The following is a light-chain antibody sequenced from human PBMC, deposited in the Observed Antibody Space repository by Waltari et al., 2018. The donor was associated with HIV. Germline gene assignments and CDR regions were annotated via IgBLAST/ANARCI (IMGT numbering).Light chain of an antibody. J-gene: IGLJ3*02. CDR1: NSNIGTTS. Sequence: QSVLTQPPSASGTPGQRVTIPCSGCNSNIGTTSVYWYQQLPGTTPKLLIYRNGQRPSGVPDRFSGSKSGTSASLAISGLRSEDEAAYYCAAWDDILSGLVFGGGTKLTVL. CDR3: AAWDDILSGLV. V-gene: IGLV1-47*01. CDR2: RNG.